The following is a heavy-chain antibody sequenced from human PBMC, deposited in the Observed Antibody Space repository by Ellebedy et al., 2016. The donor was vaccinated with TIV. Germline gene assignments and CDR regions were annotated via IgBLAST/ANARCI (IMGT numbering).Heavy chain of an antibody. V-gene: IGHV4-34*01. CDR2: INHSGST. CDR3: ARGRDYGDYLGMGY. Sequence: SETLSLTXAVYGGSFSGYYWSWIRQPPGKGLEWIGEINHSGSTNYNPSLKSRVTISVDTSKNQFSLKLSSVTAADTAVYYCARGRDYGDYLGMGYWGQGTLVTVSS. J-gene: IGHJ4*02. CDR1: GGSFSGYY. D-gene: IGHD4-17*01.